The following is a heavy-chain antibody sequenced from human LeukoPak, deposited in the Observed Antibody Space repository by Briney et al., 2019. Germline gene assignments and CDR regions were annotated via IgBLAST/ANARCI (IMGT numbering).Heavy chain of an antibody. CDR1: RFTFSSYA. V-gene: IGHV3-23*01. CDR3: AKGDILTGSYFDY. D-gene: IGHD3-9*01. Sequence: PGGSLRLSCAASRFTFSSYAMSWVRQAPGKGLDWVSAIGASGGSTYYADSVKGRLTISRDNSKNTLYLQMNSLRAEDTAVYYCAKGDILTGSYFDYWGQGTLVTVSS. J-gene: IGHJ4*02. CDR2: IGASGGST.